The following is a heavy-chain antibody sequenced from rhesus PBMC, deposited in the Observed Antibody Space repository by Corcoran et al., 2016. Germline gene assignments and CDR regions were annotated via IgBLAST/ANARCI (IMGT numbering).Heavy chain of an antibody. J-gene: IGHJ5-1*01. CDR1: GYSISSGYG. CDR2: IGGSRCKH. D-gene: IGHD1-14*01. Sequence: QGQLQESGPGLVKPSETLSLTCSVSGYSISSGYGWSWIRHVPGKGPEGMRYIGGSRCKHKNTPPLGSRVAISQDTTKNLFSLTLTSVVAADTALYYCGRHPEHRNVEYRFPVWGAGVLVTVSS. CDR3: GRHPEHRNVEYRFPV. V-gene: IGHV4-127*01.